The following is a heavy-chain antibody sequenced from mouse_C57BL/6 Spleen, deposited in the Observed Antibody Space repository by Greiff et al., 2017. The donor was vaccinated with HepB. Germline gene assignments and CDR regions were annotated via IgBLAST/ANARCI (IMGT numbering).Heavy chain of an antibody. V-gene: IGHV5-4*01. D-gene: IGHD2-4*01. CDR2: ISDGGSYT. J-gene: IGHJ1*03. Sequence: DVHLVESGGGLVKPGGSLKLSCAASGFTFSSYAMSWVRQTPEKRLEWVATISDGGSYTYYPDNVKGRFTISRDNAKNNRYLQMSHLKSEDTAMYYCARDRGGLRRGWYFDVWGTGTTVTVSS. CDR1: GFTFSSYA. CDR3: ARDRGGLRRGWYFDV.